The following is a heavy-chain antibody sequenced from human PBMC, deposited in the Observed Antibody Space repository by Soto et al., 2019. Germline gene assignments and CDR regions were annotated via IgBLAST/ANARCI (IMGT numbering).Heavy chain of an antibody. D-gene: IGHD5-18*01. CDR1: GFTFSLYG. CDR3: ARNKDTAMVNPNKVYYYYGMDV. V-gene: IGHV3-30*03. CDR2: ISYDGSKK. J-gene: IGHJ6*02. Sequence: GGSLRLSCAASGFTFSLYGMHWVRQAPSKGLEWVADISYDGSKKHYADSVKGRFTVSRDNSKNTLYLQMNSLRAEDTAVYYCARNKDTAMVNPNKVYYYYGMDVWGQGTTVTVSS.